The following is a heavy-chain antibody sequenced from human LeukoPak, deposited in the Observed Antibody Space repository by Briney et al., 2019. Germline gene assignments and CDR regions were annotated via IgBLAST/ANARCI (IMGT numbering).Heavy chain of an antibody. V-gene: IGHV1-18*01. D-gene: IGHD6-13*01. J-gene: IGHJ3*02. CDR2: ISAYNGNT. CDR3: AILGGLAAEYAFDI. Sequence: GASVKVSCKASGYTFTSYGVSWVRQAPGQGLEWMGWISAYNGNTNYAQKLQGRVTMTTDTSTSTAYMELRSLRSDDTAVYYGAILGGLAAEYAFDIWGQGTMVTVSS. CDR1: GYTFTSYG.